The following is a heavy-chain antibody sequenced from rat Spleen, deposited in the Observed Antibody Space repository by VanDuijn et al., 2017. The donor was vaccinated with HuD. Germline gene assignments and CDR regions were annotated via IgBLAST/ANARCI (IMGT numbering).Heavy chain of an antibody. V-gene: IGHV5-7*01. J-gene: IGHJ2*01. CDR2: ISYDGSST. D-gene: IGHD4-4*01. CDR1: GFTFSDYY. Sequence: EVQLVESDGGLVQPGRSLKLSCAASGFTFSDYYMAWVRQAPTKGLEWVATISYDGSSTYYRDSVKGRFTISRDNAQSTLFLQMNKLGSEDTAIYYWAREELGVRDWGQGVMVTVSS. CDR3: AREELGVRD.